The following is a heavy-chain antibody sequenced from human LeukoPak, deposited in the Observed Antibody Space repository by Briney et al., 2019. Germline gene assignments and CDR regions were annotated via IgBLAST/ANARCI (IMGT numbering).Heavy chain of an antibody. Sequence: GGSLRLSCAASGFTFSSYGMHWVRQAPGKGLEWVAFIRYDGSNKYYADSVKGRFTIPRDNSKNTLYLQMNSLRAEDTAVYYCAKDQAHMIPGAFDIWGQGTMVTVSS. CDR2: IRYDGSNK. CDR1: GFTFSSYG. CDR3: AKDQAHMIPGAFDI. V-gene: IGHV3-30*02. D-gene: IGHD3-16*01. J-gene: IGHJ3*02.